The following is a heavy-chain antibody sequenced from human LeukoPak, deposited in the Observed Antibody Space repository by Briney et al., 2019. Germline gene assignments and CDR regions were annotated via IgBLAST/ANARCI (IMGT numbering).Heavy chain of an antibody. J-gene: IGHJ4*02. CDR3: AKGRSYYLDY. Sequence: PGGSLRLSCAASGFTFSSYGMHWVRQTPGKGLEWVAVISYDGSNKYYADSVKGRFTISRDNSKNTLYLQMNSLRAEDTAVYYCAKGRSYYLDYWGQGTLVTVSS. CDR1: GFTFSSYG. CDR2: ISYDGSNK. V-gene: IGHV3-30*18. D-gene: IGHD1-26*01.